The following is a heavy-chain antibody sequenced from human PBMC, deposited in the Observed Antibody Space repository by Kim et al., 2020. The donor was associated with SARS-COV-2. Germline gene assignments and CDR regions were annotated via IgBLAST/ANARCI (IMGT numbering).Heavy chain of an antibody. Sequence: SVKVSCKASGGTFSSYAISWVRQAPGQGLEWMGGIIPIFGTANYAQKFQGRVTITADESTSTAYMELSSLRSEDTAVYYCARDRPKWVAAAGRGGNYYGMDVWGQGTTVTVSS. CDR2: IIPIFGTA. CDR1: GGTFSSYA. D-gene: IGHD6-13*01. CDR3: ARDRPKWVAAAGRGGNYYGMDV. J-gene: IGHJ6*02. V-gene: IGHV1-69*13.